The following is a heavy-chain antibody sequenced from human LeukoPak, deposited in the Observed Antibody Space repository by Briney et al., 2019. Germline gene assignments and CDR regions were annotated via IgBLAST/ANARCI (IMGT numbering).Heavy chain of an antibody. Sequence: GGALRLSCAPCGFTFSSYSMKWGRQAPGKGLEGGSSISSSSSYIYYAESVKGRFTIYRDKDKKSLYLQINRLRDRDRDVYYCASRNDYSFDYWGQGTLVTVSS. CDR1: GFTFSSYS. V-gene: IGHV3-21*03. J-gene: IGHJ4*02. CDR2: ISSSSSYI. D-gene: IGHD3-3*01. CDR3: ASRNDYSFDY.